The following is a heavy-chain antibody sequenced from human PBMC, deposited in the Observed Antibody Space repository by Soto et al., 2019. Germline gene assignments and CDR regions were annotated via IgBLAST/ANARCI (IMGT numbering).Heavy chain of an antibody. D-gene: IGHD2-15*01. V-gene: IGHV3-30*03. CDR3: AIIVVVVAATQKGGAFDI. CDR2: ISYDGSNK. J-gene: IGHJ3*02. Sequence: QVQLVESGGGVVQPGRSLRLSCAASGFTFSSYGMHWVRQAPGKGLEWVAVISYDGSNKYYADSVKGRFTISRDNSKNTLYLQMNSLRAEDTGVYYCAIIVVVVAATQKGGAFDIWGQGTMVTVSS. CDR1: GFTFSSYG.